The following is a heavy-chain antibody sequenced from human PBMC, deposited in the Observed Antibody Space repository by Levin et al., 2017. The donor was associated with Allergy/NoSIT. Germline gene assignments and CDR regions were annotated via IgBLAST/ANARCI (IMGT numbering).Heavy chain of an antibody. CDR2: ISYDGSNK. Sequence: QPGGSLRLSCAASGFTFSSYAMHWVRQAPGKGLEWVAVISYDGSNKYYADSVKGRFTISRDNSKNTLYLQMNSLRAEDTAVYYCARGHYSSSWDDAFDIWGQGTMVTVSS. CDR1: GFTFSSYA. V-gene: IGHV3-30-3*01. D-gene: IGHD6-13*01. CDR3: ARGHYSSSWDDAFDI. J-gene: IGHJ3*02.